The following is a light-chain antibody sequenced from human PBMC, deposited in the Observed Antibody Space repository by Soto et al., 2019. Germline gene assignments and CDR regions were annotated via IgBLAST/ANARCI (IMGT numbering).Light chain of an antibody. Sequence: DFQMTQSPSTLSGSVGDSVTITCRASQGISRYLAWYHQKPGRAPQLLISAASTLQSGVPSRFSGSGSGTHFTLVISSLQPEDFATYYCQQSYSTPQTFGQGTKVDIK. V-gene: IGKV1-39*01. CDR3: QQSYSTPQT. CDR1: QGISRY. CDR2: AAS. J-gene: IGKJ1*01.